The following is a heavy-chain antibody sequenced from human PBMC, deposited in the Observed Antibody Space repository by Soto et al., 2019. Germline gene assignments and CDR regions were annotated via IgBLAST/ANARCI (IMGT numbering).Heavy chain of an antibody. Sequence: PSETLSLTCTVSGGSISIGTDYWGWIRQPPGKGLEWIGNIHYSGSTNYNPSLKSRVTISVDTSKNQFSLRLSSVTAADTAVYYCARLHSHYYYDLSIYVPWGQGTQVTVSS. J-gene: IGHJ4*02. V-gene: IGHV4-39*01. D-gene: IGHD3-22*01. CDR1: GGSISIGTDY. CDR3: ARLHSHYYYDLSIYVP. CDR2: IHYSGST.